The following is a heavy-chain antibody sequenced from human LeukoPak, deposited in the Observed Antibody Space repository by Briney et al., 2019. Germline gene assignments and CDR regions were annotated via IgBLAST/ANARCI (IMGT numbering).Heavy chain of an antibody. J-gene: IGHJ6*03. Sequence: QSGGSLRLSCAASGFTFSSYAMSWVRQAPGKGLEWVSAISGSGGSTYYADSVKGRFTISRDNSRNTLYLQMNSLRAEDTAVYYCAKGLVPAAPGGFYYYYMDVWGKGTTVTVSS. CDR1: GFTFSSYA. D-gene: IGHD2-2*01. V-gene: IGHV3-23*01. CDR3: AKGLVPAAPGGFYYYYMDV. CDR2: ISGSGGST.